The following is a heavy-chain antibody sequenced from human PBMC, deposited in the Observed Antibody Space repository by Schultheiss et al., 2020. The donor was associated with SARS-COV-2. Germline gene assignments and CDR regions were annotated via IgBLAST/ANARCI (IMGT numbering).Heavy chain of an antibody. CDR2: INPSGGST. Sequence: ASVKVSCKASGYTFTSYDINWVRQATGQGLAWMGIINPSGGSTTYAQKFQGRVTMTRDTSTSTVYMELSSLRSEDTAMYYCARDNLPSILGLASPMDVWGQGTTVTVSS. D-gene: IGHD3/OR15-3a*01. V-gene: IGHV1-46*01. CDR3: ARDNLPSILGLASPMDV. CDR1: GYTFTSYD. J-gene: IGHJ6*02.